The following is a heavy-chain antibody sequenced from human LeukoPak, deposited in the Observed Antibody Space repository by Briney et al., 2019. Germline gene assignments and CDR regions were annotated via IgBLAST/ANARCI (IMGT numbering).Heavy chain of an antibody. CDR2: IYYDGSDK. CDR3: ARQIAYYYDSSGYYATDY. V-gene: IGHV3-30*04. Sequence: GGSLRLSCAASGFTFSRYAMHWARQAPGKGLEWVAIIYYDGSDKYYADSVKGRFTISRDNSKDTLYLQMNSLRAEDTAVYYCARQIAYYYDSSGYYATDYWGQGTLVTVSS. J-gene: IGHJ4*02. D-gene: IGHD3-22*01. CDR1: GFTFSRYA.